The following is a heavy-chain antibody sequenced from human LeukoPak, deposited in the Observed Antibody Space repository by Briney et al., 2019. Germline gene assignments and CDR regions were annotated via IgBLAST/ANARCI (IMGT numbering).Heavy chain of an antibody. CDR1: GFTFSDYG. V-gene: IGHV3-23*01. CDR3: AKSFYGRNSLIGS. Sequence: PGGSLRLSCAASGFTFSDYGMDWVRQAPGKGLEWISAISGSGGSTSYTDSVKGRFTISRDNTKNTLHLQMNSLRAEDTAVYYCAKSFYGRNSLIGSWGQGTLVTVSS. D-gene: IGHD4-23*01. J-gene: IGHJ4*02. CDR2: ISGSGGST.